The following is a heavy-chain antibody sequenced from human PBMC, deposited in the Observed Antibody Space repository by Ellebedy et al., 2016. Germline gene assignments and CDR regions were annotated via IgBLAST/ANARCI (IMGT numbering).Heavy chain of an antibody. J-gene: IGHJ4*02. CDR1: GFTFDDYA. CDR3: AKDPMDTRFFDY. CDR2: ISWNSGSI. Sequence: SLKISXAASGFTFDDYAMHWVRQAPGKGLEWVSGISWNSGSIGYADSVKGRFTISRDNAKNSLYLQMNSLRAEDTALYYCAKDPMDTRFFDYWGQGTLVTVSS. V-gene: IGHV3-9*01. D-gene: IGHD5-18*01.